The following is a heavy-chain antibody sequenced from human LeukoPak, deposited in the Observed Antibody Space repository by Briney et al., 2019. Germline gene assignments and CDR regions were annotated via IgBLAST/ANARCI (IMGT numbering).Heavy chain of an antibody. CDR1: GGSFSGYY. Sequence: SETLSLTCAVYGGSFSGYYWSWIRQPPGKGPEWIGEINHSGSTNYNPSLKSRVTISVDTSKNQFSLKLSSVTAADTAVYYCARGRRQLWSKGFDYWGQGTLVTVSS. CDR2: INHSGST. CDR3: ARGRRQLWSKGFDY. V-gene: IGHV4-34*01. J-gene: IGHJ4*02. D-gene: IGHD5-18*01.